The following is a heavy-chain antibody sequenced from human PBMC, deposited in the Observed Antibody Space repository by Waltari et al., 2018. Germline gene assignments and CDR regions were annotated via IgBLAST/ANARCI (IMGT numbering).Heavy chain of an antibody. CDR3: ARDPAAAGLGSWFDP. CDR2: IIPIFGTA. Sequence: QVQLVQSGAEVKKPGSSVKVSCKASGGPFSSYPISWVRQSPGQGLEWMGGIIPIFGTANYAQKFQGRVTITADESTSTAYMELSSLRSEDTAVYYCARDPAAAGLGSWFDPWGQGTLVTVSS. CDR1: GGPFSSYP. D-gene: IGHD6-13*01. V-gene: IGHV1-69*12. J-gene: IGHJ5*02.